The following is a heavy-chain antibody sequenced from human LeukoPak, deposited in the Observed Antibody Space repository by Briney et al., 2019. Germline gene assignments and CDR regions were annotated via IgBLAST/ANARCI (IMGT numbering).Heavy chain of an antibody. V-gene: IGHV3-23*01. Sequence: GGSLRLSYAASGFTFSRLAMTWVRQAPGKGLEWVSTISASGPYYADAVRGRFTISRDNSRNTLSLQMDSLRAEDTAVYYCAKDHESDGYPCLDHWGLGTLVTVSS. CDR1: GFTFSRLA. CDR3: AKDHESDGYPCLDH. D-gene: IGHD3-22*01. CDR2: ISASGP. J-gene: IGHJ4*02.